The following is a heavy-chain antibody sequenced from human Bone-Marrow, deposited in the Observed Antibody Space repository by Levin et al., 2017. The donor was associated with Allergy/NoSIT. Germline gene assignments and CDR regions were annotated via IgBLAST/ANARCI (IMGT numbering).Heavy chain of an antibody. CDR1: GFTFRDYW. J-gene: IGHJ3*02. D-gene: IGHD5-12*01. CDR2: IDQDGSQK. V-gene: IGHV3-7*03. CDR3: ARKLRGNSADDAFDI. Sequence: GGSLRLSCAAAGFTFRDYWMTWVRQTPGRGLEWVANIDQDGSQKYYVDSVKGRFTISRDNAKNSVYLEMNYLRDDDTAVYYCARKLRGNSADDAFDIWGHGTMVTFSS.